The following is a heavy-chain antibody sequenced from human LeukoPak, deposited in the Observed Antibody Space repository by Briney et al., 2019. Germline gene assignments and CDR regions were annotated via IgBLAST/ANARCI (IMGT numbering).Heavy chain of an antibody. V-gene: IGHV1-18*01. CDR2: ISAYNGNT. D-gene: IGHD3-3*01. CDR3: ARDRESYDFWSGLNY. Sequence: GASVKVSCKASGYTFTSYGISWVRQAPGQGLEWMGWISAYNGNTNYAQKLQGRVTMTTDTSTSTAYMELRSLRSDDTAVYYCARDRESYDFWSGLNYWGQGTLVTVSS. CDR1: GYTFTSYG. J-gene: IGHJ4*02.